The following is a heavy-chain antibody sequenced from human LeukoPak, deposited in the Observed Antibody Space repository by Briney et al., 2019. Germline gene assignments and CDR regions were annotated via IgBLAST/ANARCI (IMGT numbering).Heavy chain of an antibody. CDR2: ISSSGSTI. Sequence: GGSLRLSCAASGFTFSSYEMNWVRQAPGKGLEWVSYISSSGSTIYYADSVKGRFTVSRDNSKNTLYLQINSLRVEDTAVYYCARDATTELGTVYMDVWGKGTTVTISS. V-gene: IGHV3-48*03. J-gene: IGHJ6*03. D-gene: IGHD4-17*01. CDR3: ARDATTELGTVYMDV. CDR1: GFTFSSYE.